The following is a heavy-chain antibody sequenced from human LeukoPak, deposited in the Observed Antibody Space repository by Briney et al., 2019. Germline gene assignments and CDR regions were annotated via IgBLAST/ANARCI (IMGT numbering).Heavy chain of an antibody. V-gene: IGHV3-21*01. Sequence: GGSLRLSCAASGFTFSSYSMNWVRQAPGKGLEWVSSISSSSSYIYYAGSVKGRFTISRDNAKNSLYLQMNSLRAEDTAVYYCARDGGSGYADYWGQGTLVTVSS. J-gene: IGHJ4*02. D-gene: IGHD3-22*01. CDR2: ISSSSSYI. CDR1: GFTFSSYS. CDR3: ARDGGSGYADY.